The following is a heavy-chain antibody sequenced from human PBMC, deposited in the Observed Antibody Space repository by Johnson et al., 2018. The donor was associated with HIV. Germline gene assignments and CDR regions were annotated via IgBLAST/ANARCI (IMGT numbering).Heavy chain of an antibody. CDR3: VRGFRSHTETEAPMIIAPGAFDI. V-gene: IGHV3-53*01. J-gene: IGHJ3*02. D-gene: IGHD3-22*01. CDR2: IYSGGNT. CDR1: GFSISYDY. Sequence: VQLVESGGGSIQPGGSLRLSCAASGFSISYDYMSWVRQAPGKGLEWVSSIYSGGNTYHADSVMGRFTISRDKSENTVYLQMNRLRAEDTAVYYCVRGFRSHTETEAPMIIAPGAFDIWGQGTMVTVSS.